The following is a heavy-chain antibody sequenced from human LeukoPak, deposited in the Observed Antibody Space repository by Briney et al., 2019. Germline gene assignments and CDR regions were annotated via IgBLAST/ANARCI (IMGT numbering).Heavy chain of an antibody. J-gene: IGHJ4*02. D-gene: IGHD3-16*01. CDR3: ARARLPSIFDY. CDR2: ISNNGGYT. CDR1: GFTFSSSA. Sequence: PGGSLRLSCAASGFTFSSSAMSWVRQAPGKGLEWVSAISNNGGYTYYANSVQGRFTISRDNSKSTLCLQMNSLRAEDTAVYYCARARLPSIFDYWGQGTLVTVSS. V-gene: IGHV3-23*01.